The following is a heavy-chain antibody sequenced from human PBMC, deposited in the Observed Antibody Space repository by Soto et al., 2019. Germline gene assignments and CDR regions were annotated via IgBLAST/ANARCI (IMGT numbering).Heavy chain of an antibody. CDR3: ARERTPRTGFDY. CDR1: LGSITGYY. D-gene: IGHD7-27*01. V-gene: IGHV4-59*01. Sequence: SETLSLTCTVSLGSITGYYWSWIRQSPGKGLEWIGCSYYTGATNYNPSLKSRVTISVVTSKNQFSPTLSSATAADTAVYYCARERTPRTGFDYWGQGTLVTVSS. J-gene: IGHJ4*02. CDR2: SYYTGAT.